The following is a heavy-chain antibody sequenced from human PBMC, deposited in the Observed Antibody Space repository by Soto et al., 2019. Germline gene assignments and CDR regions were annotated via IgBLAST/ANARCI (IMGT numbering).Heavy chain of an antibody. D-gene: IGHD3-10*01. V-gene: IGHV1-8*01. CDR3: ARGINYYDSGDEAFEI. Sequence: QVQLVQSGAEVKKPGASVKVSCKASGYTFTSYDINWVRQATGQGLEWMGWMNPNSGNTGYAQKFPDRVTMTRNTSISTAYMELSSLRSEDTAVYYCARGINYYDSGDEAFEIWGQGTMVTVSS. CDR2: MNPNSGNT. CDR1: GYTFTSYD. J-gene: IGHJ3*02.